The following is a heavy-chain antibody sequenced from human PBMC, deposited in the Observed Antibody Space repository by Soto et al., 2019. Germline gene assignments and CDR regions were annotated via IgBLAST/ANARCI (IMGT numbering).Heavy chain of an antibody. CDR2: IYYNGST. CDR3: ARESLRYDFWRGTRDYGMDV. D-gene: IGHD3-3*01. Sequence: PSETLSLTCTVSGGSISSYYWNWIRQPPGKGLEWIGYIYYNGSTNYNPSLKSRVTISLDTSKNQFSLKLSSVTAADTAVYYCARESLRYDFWRGTRDYGMDVWGQGTTVTVSS. CDR1: GGSISSYY. J-gene: IGHJ6*02. V-gene: IGHV4-59*01.